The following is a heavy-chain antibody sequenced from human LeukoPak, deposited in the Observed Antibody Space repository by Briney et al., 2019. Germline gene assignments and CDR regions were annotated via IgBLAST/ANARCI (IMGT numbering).Heavy chain of an antibody. V-gene: IGHV3-21*01. D-gene: IGHD2-15*01. CDR1: GFTFSSYS. CDR2: ISSSSSYI. Sequence: KPGGSLRLSCAASGFTFSSYSMNWVRQAPGKGLEWVSSISSSSSYIYYADSVKGRFTISRDNAKNSLYLQMNSLRAEDTAVYYCARDIEPWVVAATLGYWGQGTLVTVSS. CDR3: ARDIEPWVVAATLGY. J-gene: IGHJ4*02.